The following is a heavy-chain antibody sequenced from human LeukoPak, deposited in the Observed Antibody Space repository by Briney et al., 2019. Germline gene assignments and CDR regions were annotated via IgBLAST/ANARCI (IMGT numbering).Heavy chain of an antibody. CDR1: GFTFSSYS. CDR3: ARSSSVPWFDP. J-gene: IGHJ5*02. Sequence: GGSLRLSCAASGFTFSSYSMNWVRQAPGQGLEWVSYISSSSSTIYYADSVKGRFTISRDNAKNSLYLQMNSLRAEDTAVYYCARSSSVPWFDPWGQGTMVTVSS. V-gene: IGHV3-48*04. D-gene: IGHD6-6*01. CDR2: ISSSSSTI.